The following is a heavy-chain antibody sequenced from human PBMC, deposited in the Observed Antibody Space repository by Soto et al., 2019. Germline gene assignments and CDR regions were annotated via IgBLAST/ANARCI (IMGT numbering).Heavy chain of an antibody. Sequence: EASVKVSCKASGGTFSSYAISWVRQAPGQGLEWMGGIIPIFGTANYAQKFQGRVTITADESTSTAYMELSSLRSEDTAVYYCARDRYIVATSYYYYGMDVWGQGTTVTVSS. J-gene: IGHJ6*02. CDR3: ARDRYIVATSYYYYGMDV. V-gene: IGHV1-69*13. D-gene: IGHD5-12*01. CDR2: IIPIFGTA. CDR1: GGTFSSYA.